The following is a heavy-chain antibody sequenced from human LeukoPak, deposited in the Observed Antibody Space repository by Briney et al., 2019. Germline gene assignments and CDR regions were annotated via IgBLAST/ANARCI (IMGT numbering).Heavy chain of an antibody. J-gene: IGHJ4*02. D-gene: IGHD6-19*01. CDR1: GITFGAYS. CDR2: ITGDSTYI. V-gene: IGHV3-21*01. CDR3: AREVAVAGYFDY. Sequence: GGSLRLSCAASGITFGAYSLNWIRQAPGKGLEWVATITGDSTYISHADSVKGRFIISRDNAKNSVYLQMNSLRAEDTAVYYCAREVAVAGYFDYWGQGTLVTVSS.